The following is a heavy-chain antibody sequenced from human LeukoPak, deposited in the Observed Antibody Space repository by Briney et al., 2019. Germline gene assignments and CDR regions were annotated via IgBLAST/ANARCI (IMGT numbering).Heavy chain of an antibody. Sequence: ASVKVSCKASGYTFTGYYMHWVRQAPGQGLEWMGWINPNSGGTNYAQKFQGRVTMTRDTSISTAYMELSRLRSDDTAVYYCAQLDYRANQYYDGSGNDYWGQGTLVTVSS. D-gene: IGHD3-22*01. CDR1: GYTFTGYY. V-gene: IGHV1-2*02. CDR3: AQLDYRANQYYDGSGNDY. J-gene: IGHJ4*02. CDR2: INPNSGGT.